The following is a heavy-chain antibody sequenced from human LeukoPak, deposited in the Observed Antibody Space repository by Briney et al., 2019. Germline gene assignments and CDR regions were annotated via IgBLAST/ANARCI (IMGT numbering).Heavy chain of an antibody. J-gene: IGHJ5*02. CDR3: AREEETVVVPAAIWFDP. CDR2: IIPILGIA. Sequence: ASVKVSYKASGVSISSYTISWVRQAPGQGLELMGRIIPILGIANYAQKFQGRVTITADKSTSTAYMELSSLRSEDTAVYYCAREEETVVVPAAIWFDPWGQGTLVTVSS. CDR1: GVSISSYT. V-gene: IGHV1-69*04. D-gene: IGHD2-2*02.